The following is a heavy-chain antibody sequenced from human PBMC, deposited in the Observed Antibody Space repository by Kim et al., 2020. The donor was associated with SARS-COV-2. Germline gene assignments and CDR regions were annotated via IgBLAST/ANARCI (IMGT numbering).Heavy chain of an antibody. CDR2: IYPGDSDT. Sequence: GESLKISCKGSGYSFTSYWIGWVRQMPGKGLEWMGIIYPGDSDTRYSPSFQGQVTISADKSISTAYLQWSSLKASDTAMYYCARRLHSSGYYSWFDPWGQGTLVTVSS. V-gene: IGHV5-51*01. J-gene: IGHJ5*02. D-gene: IGHD3-22*01. CDR3: ARRLHSSGYYSWFDP. CDR1: GYSFTSYW.